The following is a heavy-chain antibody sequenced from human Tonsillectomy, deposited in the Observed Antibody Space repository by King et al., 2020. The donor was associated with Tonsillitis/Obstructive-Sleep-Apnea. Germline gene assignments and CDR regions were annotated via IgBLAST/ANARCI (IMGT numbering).Heavy chain of an antibody. J-gene: IGHJ4*02. CDR1: GFTVSSNY. Sequence: VQLVESGGGLIQPGGSLRLSCAASGFTVSSNYMSWVRQAPGKGLEWVSVIYSGGSTYYADAVKGRFTISRDNSKNTLYLQMNSLRAEDTAVYYCARGGVNIAAANDYWGQGTLVTVSS. D-gene: IGHD6-13*01. CDR3: ARGGVNIAAANDY. V-gene: IGHV3-53*01. CDR2: IYSGGST.